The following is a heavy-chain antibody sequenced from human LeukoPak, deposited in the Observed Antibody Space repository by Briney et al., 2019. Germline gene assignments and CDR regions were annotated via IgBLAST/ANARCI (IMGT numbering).Heavy chain of an antibody. CDR1: GVSFGNSY. CDR2: INHAGRD. CDR3: ARGGLTPIIVAI. J-gene: IGHJ2*01. V-gene: IGHV4-34*01. Sequence: SETLSLTCAVYGVSFGNSYWSWIRQSPGKGLEWIAEINHAGRDMYNPSFQSRVRIPIDTSKNQFSLSLASVTAADTGVYYCARGGLTPIIVAIWGRGTLVTVSS. D-gene: IGHD5-12*01.